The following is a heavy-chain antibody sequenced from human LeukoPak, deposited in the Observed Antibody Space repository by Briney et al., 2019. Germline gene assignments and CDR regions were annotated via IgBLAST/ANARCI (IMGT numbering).Heavy chain of an antibody. CDR2: IYYSGST. D-gene: IGHD3-22*01. V-gene: IGHV4-31*03. J-gene: IGHJ4*02. CDR1: GGSLNSGGYY. Sequence: PSQTLSLTCTVSGGSLNSGGYYWSWIRQHPGKGLEWIGYIYYSGSTYYNPSLKSRVTISVDTSKNQFSLKLSSVTAADTAVYYCARVHYYDSSGYSSVYYFDYWGQGTLVTVSS. CDR3: ARVHYYDSSGYSSVYYFDY.